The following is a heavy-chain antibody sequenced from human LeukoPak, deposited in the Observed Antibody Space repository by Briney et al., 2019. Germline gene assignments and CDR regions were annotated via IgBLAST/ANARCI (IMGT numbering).Heavy chain of an antibody. Sequence: GGSLRLSCAASGFTASSNYMNWVRQAPGKGLEWVSVIYSGGSTYYADSVKGRFTISRDNSKNTLYFQMNSLRAEDTAVYYCARADDPTSWFDPWGQGTLVTVSS. CDR2: IYSGGST. D-gene: IGHD1-1*01. J-gene: IGHJ5*02. CDR3: ARADDPTSWFDP. V-gene: IGHV3-66*02. CDR1: GFTASSNY.